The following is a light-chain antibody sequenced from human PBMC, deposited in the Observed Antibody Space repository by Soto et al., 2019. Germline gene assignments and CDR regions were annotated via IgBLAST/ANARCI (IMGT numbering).Light chain of an antibody. CDR2: EVS. CDR3: ASYTTRIVRFV. Sequence: QCVLTQPPSVSGSPGQSLTIPCTRTSNDVGSYNRISWYQQSPGTVPKVLIYEVSNRPSGVPDRFSGSKSGNTASLNISGLQAEDEADYYCASYTTRIVRFVFGTGTKVTVL. J-gene: IGLJ1*01. V-gene: IGLV2-18*02. CDR1: SNDVGSYNR.